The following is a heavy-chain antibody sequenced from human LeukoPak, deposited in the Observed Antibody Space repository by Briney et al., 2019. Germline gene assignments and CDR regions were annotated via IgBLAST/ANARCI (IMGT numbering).Heavy chain of an antibody. CDR2: IKQDGSQK. CDR3: ARVGLVYGDYGPRGHNWFDP. J-gene: IGHJ5*02. CDR1: GFSFSTYW. D-gene: IGHD4-17*01. Sequence: GGSLRLSCAASGFSFSTYWMSWVRQAPGKGLEWLANIKQDGSQKYYVDSVKDRFTISRDNAKNSLYLQLDSLRADDTAVYYCARVGLVYGDYGPRGHNWFDPWGQGTLVTVSS. V-gene: IGHV3-7*03.